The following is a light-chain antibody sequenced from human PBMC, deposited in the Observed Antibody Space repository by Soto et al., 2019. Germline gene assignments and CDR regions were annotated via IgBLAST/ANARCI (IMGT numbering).Light chain of an antibody. CDR2: VNSDGSH. V-gene: IGLV4-69*01. Sequence: QPVLTQSPSASASLGASVKLTCTLSSGHSTYPIAWHQQQPEKGPRYLMKVNSDGSHSKGDGIPDRFSGSSSGAERYLTISSLQSEDEADYYCQTWGTGIWVFGGGTKVTVL. CDR1: SGHSTYP. J-gene: IGLJ3*02. CDR3: QTWGTGIWV.